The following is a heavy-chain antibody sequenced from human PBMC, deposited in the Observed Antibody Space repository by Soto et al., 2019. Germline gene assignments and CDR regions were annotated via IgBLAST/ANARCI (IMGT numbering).Heavy chain of an antibody. CDR2: IKRTADGSTT. V-gene: IGHV3-15*07. CDR1: GFSFTEAW. CDR3: TTDYCISTTCFLNY. Sequence: EVQLVESGGGLVKPGGSLRLSCAASGFSFTEAWMNWVRQAPGKGLEWLGRIKRTADGSTTAYAAPVKGRFTISRDDSKNTVYLQMNSLESEDTAVYFCTTDYCISTTCFLNYWGQGILVTFSS. D-gene: IGHD2-2*01. J-gene: IGHJ4*02.